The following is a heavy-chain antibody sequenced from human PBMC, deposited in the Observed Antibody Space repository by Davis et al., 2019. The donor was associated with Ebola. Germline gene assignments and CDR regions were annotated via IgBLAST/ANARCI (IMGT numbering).Heavy chain of an antibody. Sequence: GESLKISCAASGFNFRNFAIHWLRQAPGKGLEWVARISNDGMKGSYADSVKGRFTISRDNSKNTVLLEMSSLRVEDTAVYYCAKDKGDVVVMVPANLFDPWGQGTLVIVSS. J-gene: IGHJ5*02. CDR2: ISNDGMKG. CDR1: GFNFRNFA. D-gene: IGHD2-15*01. CDR3: AKDKGDVVVMVPANLFDP. V-gene: IGHV3-30*04.